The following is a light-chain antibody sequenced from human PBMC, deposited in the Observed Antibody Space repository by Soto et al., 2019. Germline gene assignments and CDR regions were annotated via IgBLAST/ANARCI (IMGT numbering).Light chain of an antibody. CDR2: DAS. CDR3: QQYNSQIT. CDR1: QSISSW. Sequence: DIQMTHSPSTLSASVGDRVTITCRASQSISSWLAWYQQKPGKAPKLLIYDASSLESGVPSRFSGSGSGTEFTLTISSLQPDDFATYSCQQYNSQITFGQGTRLE. J-gene: IGKJ5*01. V-gene: IGKV1-5*01.